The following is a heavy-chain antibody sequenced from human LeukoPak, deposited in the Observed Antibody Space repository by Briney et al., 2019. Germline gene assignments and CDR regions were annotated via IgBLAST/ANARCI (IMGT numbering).Heavy chain of an antibody. J-gene: IGHJ4*02. CDR1: GFTFSSYW. D-gene: IGHD6-13*01. CDR3: ARDLDIAAAPSDY. CDR2: IKQDGSEK. V-gene: IGHV3-7*01. Sequence: PGGSPRLSCAASGFTFSSYWMSWVRQAPGRGLEWVANIKQDGSEKYYVDSVKGRFTISRDNAKNSLYLQMNSLRAEDTAVYYCARDLDIAAAPSDYWGQGTLVTVSS.